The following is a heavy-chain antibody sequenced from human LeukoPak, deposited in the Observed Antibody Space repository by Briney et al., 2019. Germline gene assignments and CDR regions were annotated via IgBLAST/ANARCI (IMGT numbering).Heavy chain of an antibody. CDR1: GFTFSHSW. V-gene: IGHV3-7*03. CDR3: VKDSGWFHFDS. D-gene: IGHD6-19*01. Sequence: GGSLRLSCVASGFTFSHSWMTWVCQAPGKGLEWVGHIKEDGSSQNYADSVKGRFTIFRDNAKSSLHLQMNGLRAEDTAMYYCVKDSGWFHFDSWGQGTLVTVSS. CDR2: IKEDGSSQ. J-gene: IGHJ4*02.